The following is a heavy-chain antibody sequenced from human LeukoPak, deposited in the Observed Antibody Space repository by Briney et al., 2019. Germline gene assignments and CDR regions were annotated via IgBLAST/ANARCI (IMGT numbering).Heavy chain of an antibody. J-gene: IGHJ4*02. CDR2: ISYDGSNK. CDR1: GFTFSSYA. CDR3: AKETKPKWYYYDSSGYYLLGRTFDY. V-gene: IGHV3-30-3*01. D-gene: IGHD3-22*01. Sequence: GGSLRLSCAASGFTFSSYAMHWVRQAPGKGLEWVAVISYDGSNKYYADSVKGRFTISRDNSKNTLYLQMNSLRAEDTAVYYCAKETKPKWYYYDSSGYYLLGRTFDYWGQGTLVTVSS.